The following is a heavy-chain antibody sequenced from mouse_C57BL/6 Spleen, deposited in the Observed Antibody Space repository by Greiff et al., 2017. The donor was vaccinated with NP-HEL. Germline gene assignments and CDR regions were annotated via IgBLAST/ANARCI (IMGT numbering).Heavy chain of an antibody. CDR3: ARSRVYYGYDSYAMDY. D-gene: IGHD2-2*01. CDR1: GYTFTSYW. Sequence: VQLQQSGTELVKPGASVKLSCKASGYTFTSYWMHWVKQRPGQGLEWIGNINPSNGGTNYNEKFKSKATLTVDKSSSTAYMQLSSLTSEDSAVYYCARSRVYYGYDSYAMDYWGQGTSVTVSS. CDR2: INPSNGGT. V-gene: IGHV1-53*01. J-gene: IGHJ4*01.